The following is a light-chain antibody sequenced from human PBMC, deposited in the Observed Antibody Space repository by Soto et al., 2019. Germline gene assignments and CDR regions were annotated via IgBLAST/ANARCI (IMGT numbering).Light chain of an antibody. CDR3: QHRKSWPLT. V-gene: IGKV3-11*01. CDR2: DAS. J-gene: IGKJ5*01. CDR1: QSVNIY. Sequence: EIVLTQSPATLSLSPGERASLSCRASQSVNIYLAWYQQKPGQAPRLLMYDASNRATGIPPRFSGSGSGTDFSLTISSLEPEDFAVYFCQHRKSWPLTFGQGTRLEIK.